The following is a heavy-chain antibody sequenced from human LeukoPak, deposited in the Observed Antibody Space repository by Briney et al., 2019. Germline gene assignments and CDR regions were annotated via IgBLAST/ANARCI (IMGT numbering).Heavy chain of an antibody. Sequence: GASVKVSCKASGYTFTSYGISWVRQAPGQGLEWMGWISAYNGNTNYAQKLQGRVTMTTDTSTSTAYMELRSLRSDDTAVYYWASPPYSSSGEYYFDYWGQGTLVTVSS. CDR2: ISAYNGNT. D-gene: IGHD6-6*01. CDR1: GYTFTSYG. CDR3: ASPPYSSSGEYYFDY. J-gene: IGHJ4*02. V-gene: IGHV1-18*01.